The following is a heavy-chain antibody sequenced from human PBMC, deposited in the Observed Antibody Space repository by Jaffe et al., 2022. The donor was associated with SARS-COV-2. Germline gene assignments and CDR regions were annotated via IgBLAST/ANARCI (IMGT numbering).Heavy chain of an antibody. D-gene: IGHD3-22*01. CDR2: IKQDGSEK. Sequence: EVQLVESGGGLVQPGGSLRLSCAASGFTFSSYWMSWVRQAPGKGLEWVANIKQDGSEKYYVDSVKGRFTISRDNAKNSLYLQMNSLRAEDTAVYYCAREPYDSSGYPYFDYWGQGTLVTVSS. V-gene: IGHV3-7*01. CDR3: AREPYDSSGYPYFDY. CDR1: GFTFSSYW. J-gene: IGHJ4*02.